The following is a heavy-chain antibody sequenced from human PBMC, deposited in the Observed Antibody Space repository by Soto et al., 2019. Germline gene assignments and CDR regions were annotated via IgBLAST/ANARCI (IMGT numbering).Heavy chain of an antibody. Sequence: PGGSLRLSCAASGFIFSNYAMNWVRQAPGKGLEWVSSFSGRGGGTFYADSVKGRFTISRDDSNNTLYLQMSSLRAEDTAVYYCAKRFPYSSSYYVFDYWGQGALVTVSS. V-gene: IGHV3-23*01. CDR1: GFIFSNYA. J-gene: IGHJ4*02. CDR3: AKRFPYSSSYYVFDY. CDR2: FSGRGGGT. D-gene: IGHD6-6*01.